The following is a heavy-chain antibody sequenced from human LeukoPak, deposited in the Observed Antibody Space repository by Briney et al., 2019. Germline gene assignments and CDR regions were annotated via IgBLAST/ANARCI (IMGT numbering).Heavy chain of an antibody. J-gene: IGHJ4*02. V-gene: IGHV4-59*01. CDR3: ARGVYIAAAQYGY. Sequence: SETLSLTCTVSGGSISSYYWNWIRQPPGKGLEWIGYIYYSGTTNYSPSLKSRVTISVDTSKNQFSLKLSSVTAADTAVYYCARGVYIAAAQYGYWGQGTLVTVSS. CDR1: GGSISSYY. CDR2: IYYSGTT. D-gene: IGHD6-13*01.